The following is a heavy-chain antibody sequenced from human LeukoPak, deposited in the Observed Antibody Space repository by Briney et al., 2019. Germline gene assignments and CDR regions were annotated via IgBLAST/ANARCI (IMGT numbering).Heavy chain of an antibody. CDR2: ISSTSNYI. CDR3: ARGGIITSYAFEI. CDR1: GFTFSTYA. Sequence: GGSLRLSCAASGFTFSTYAISWVRQTLGKGLEWVSCISSTSNYIFYADSVRGRFTISRDNAKNSLYLQMDSLRAEDTAVYYCARGGIITSYAFEIWGQGAMVTVSS. D-gene: IGHD1-26*01. V-gene: IGHV3-21*01. J-gene: IGHJ3*02.